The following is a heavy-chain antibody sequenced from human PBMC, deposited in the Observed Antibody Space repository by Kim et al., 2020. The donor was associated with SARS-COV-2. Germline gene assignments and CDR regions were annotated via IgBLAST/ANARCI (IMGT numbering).Heavy chain of an antibody. Sequence: GGSLRLSCAASGFTFDDYAMHWVRQAPGKGLEWVSGISWNSGSIGYADSVKGRFTISRDNAKNSLYLQMNSLRAEDTALYYCAKDLTITIFGVVDYWGQG. D-gene: IGHD3-3*01. J-gene: IGHJ4*02. CDR1: GFTFDDYA. CDR3: AKDLTITIFGVVDY. CDR2: ISWNSGSI. V-gene: IGHV3-9*01.